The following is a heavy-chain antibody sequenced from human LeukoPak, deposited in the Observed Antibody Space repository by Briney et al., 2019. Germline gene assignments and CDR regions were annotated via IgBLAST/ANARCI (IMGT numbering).Heavy chain of an antibody. J-gene: IGHJ3*02. V-gene: IGHV4-34*01. CDR3: ARARITMIVVVRDGIGAFDI. Sequence: SETLSLTCAVYGGSFSGYYWSWIRQPPGKGLEWIGEINHSGSTNYNPSLKSRVTISVDTSKNQFSLKLSSVTAADTAVYYCARARITMIVVVRDGIGAFDIWGQGTMVTVSS. CDR1: GGSFSGYY. CDR2: INHSGST. D-gene: IGHD3-22*01.